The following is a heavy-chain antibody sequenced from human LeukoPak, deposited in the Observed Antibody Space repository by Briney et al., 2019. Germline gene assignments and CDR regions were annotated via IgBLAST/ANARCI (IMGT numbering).Heavy chain of an antibody. Sequence: ASVRVSCKASGYTFTTYDIRWVRQAPGQGLEWMGWMNPNSGNTDFAQKFQGRVTITRDTSINTSYMQLTSLTSEDTAIYYCARDPRAVAGVYGMDVWGQGTTVTVSS. CDR1: GYTFTTYD. D-gene: IGHD6-19*01. CDR3: ARDPRAVAGVYGMDV. J-gene: IGHJ6*02. V-gene: IGHV1-8*01. CDR2: MNPNSGNT.